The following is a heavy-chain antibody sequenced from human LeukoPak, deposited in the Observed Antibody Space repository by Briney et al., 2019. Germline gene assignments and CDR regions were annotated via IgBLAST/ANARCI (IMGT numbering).Heavy chain of an antibody. CDR1: GGSISSYY. CDR2: IYYSGST. CDR3: ARAGGYCSSTSCYGDYYYYYYMDV. V-gene: IGHV4-59*01. D-gene: IGHD2-2*01. Sequence: SETLSLTCTVSGGSISSYYWSWIRQPPGKGLEWIGYIYYSGSTNYNPSLKSRVTISVDTSKNQFSLKLRSVTAADTAVYYCARAGGYCSSTSCYGDYYYYYYMDVWGKGTTVTVSS. J-gene: IGHJ6*03.